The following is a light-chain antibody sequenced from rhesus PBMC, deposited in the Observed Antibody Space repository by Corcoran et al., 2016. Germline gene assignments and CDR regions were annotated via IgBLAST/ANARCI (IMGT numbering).Light chain of an antibody. Sequence: DIQMTQSPSSLSASVGARVTITCRTSENVNNYLNWYQQKPGTAPKLLIYKASTLQSGVPSRFSGSGSVTDYTVTISSLQSEDVATYYCQHNYGTLTFGPGTKLDIK. CDR3: QHNYGTLT. CDR2: KAS. CDR1: ENVNNY. J-gene: IGKJ3*01. V-gene: IGKV1-74*01.